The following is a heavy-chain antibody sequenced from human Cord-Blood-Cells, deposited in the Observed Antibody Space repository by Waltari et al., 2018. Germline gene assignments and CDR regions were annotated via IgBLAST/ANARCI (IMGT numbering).Heavy chain of an antibody. CDR3: ARVSGPTYYYGSGSPNWFDP. J-gene: IGHJ5*02. CDR2: IIPRFGTG. D-gene: IGHD3-10*01. Sequence: QVQLVQSGAEVKKPGSSVKVSCKASGGTFSSYAISWVRQAPGQGLEWMGGIIPRFGTGNYAQKFQGRVTSTADEATRTAYMELSSLRSEDTAVCYCARVSGPTYYYGSGSPNWFDPWGQGTLVTVSS. CDR1: GGTFSSYA. V-gene: IGHV1-69*01.